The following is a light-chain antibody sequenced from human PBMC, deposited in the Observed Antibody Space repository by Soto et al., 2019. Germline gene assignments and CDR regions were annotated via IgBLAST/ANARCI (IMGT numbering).Light chain of an antibody. V-gene: IGKV3-15*01. CDR1: QSVSSN. J-gene: IGKJ2*01. CDR2: GAS. Sequence: EIVMTQFPATLSVSPGERATLSCRASQSVSSNLAWYQQKPGQAPRLLIYGASIRATGFPARFSGSGSGTEFTLTISRLPSEDFAVYYCPQYYNWLLYTFGQGTKLEIK. CDR3: PQYYNWLLYT.